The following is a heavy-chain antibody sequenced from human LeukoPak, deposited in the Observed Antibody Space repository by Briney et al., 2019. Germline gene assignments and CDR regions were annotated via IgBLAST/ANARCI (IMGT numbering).Heavy chain of an antibody. J-gene: IGHJ4*02. Sequence: GGSLRLSCAASGFTFSSYAMSWVRQAPGKGLEWVSAISGSGGSTYYADSVKGRFTVSRDNSKNTLYLQMNSLRAKDTAVYYCAKDHPAMVYYFDYWGQGTLVTVSS. CDR2: ISGSGGST. D-gene: IGHD5-18*01. CDR1: GFTFSSYA. V-gene: IGHV3-23*01. CDR3: AKDHPAMVYYFDY.